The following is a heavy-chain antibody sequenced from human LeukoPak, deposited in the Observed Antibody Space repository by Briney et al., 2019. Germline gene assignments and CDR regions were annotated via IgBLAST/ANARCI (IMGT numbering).Heavy chain of an antibody. CDR2: ISGSGDST. D-gene: IGHD1-26*01. J-gene: IGHJ6*03. Sequence: PGGSLRLSCAASEFSLGSYAMSWGRQAPGKGLQWVSGISGSGDSTYYADSVNGRFTISRDNSKNTLYLQMISLRDEDTAVYYCATGGGTYFHLVACYYYYMYVWGKGTTVTVSS. V-gene: IGHV3-23*01. CDR1: EFSLGSYA. CDR3: ATGGGTYFHLVACYYYYMYV.